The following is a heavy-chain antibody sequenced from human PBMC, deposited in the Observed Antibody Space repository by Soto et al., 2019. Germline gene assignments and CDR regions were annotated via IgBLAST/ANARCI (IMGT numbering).Heavy chain of an antibody. CDR3: ATGPRRLSD. CDR1: GLTFSDYY. V-gene: IGHV3-11*05. J-gene: IGHJ4*02. CDR2: ISGSSSDI. D-gene: IGHD3-3*01. Sequence: QVQLVQSGGGLVKPGESLRLSCATSGLTFSDYYMSWIRQAPGKGLESLSYISGSSSDIKYADSVKGRFTISRDNAKKSVYLQMNSLRAEETAVYYCATGPRRLSDWCQGTPVIVSP.